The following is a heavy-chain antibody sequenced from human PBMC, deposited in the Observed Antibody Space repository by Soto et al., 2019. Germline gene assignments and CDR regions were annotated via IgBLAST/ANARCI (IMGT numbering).Heavy chain of an antibody. CDR1: GGTLSSYA. CDR3: ARDNGGNPRGWFDP. J-gene: IGHJ5*02. Sequence: GASVKLSCKASGGTLSSYAISWVRQANGQGLEWMGGIIPIFGTANYAQKFQGRVTITADESTSTAYMELSSLRSEDTAVYYCARDNGGNPRGWFDPWGQGTLVTVSS. CDR2: IIPIFGTA. V-gene: IGHV1-69*13. D-gene: IGHD2-15*01.